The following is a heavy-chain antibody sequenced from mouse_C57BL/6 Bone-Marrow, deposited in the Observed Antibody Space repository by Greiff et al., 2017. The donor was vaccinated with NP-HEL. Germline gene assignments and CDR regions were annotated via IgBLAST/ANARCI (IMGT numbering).Heavy chain of an antibody. V-gene: IGHV5-17*01. CDR2: ISSGSSTI. CDR3: ARRYYGSFYAMDY. J-gene: IGHJ4*01. Sequence: EVKVVESGGGLVKPGGSLKLSCAASGFTFSDYGMHWVRQAPEKGLEWVAYISSGSSTIYYVDTVKGRFTISRDNAKNTLFLQMTSLRSEDTAMYYCARRYYGSFYAMDYWGQGTSVTVSS. D-gene: IGHD1-1*01. CDR1: GFTFSDYG.